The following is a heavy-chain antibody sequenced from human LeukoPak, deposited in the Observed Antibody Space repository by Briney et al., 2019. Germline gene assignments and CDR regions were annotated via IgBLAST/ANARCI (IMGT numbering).Heavy chain of an antibody. D-gene: IGHD3-9*01. CDR1: GGSISSYY. CDR3: ARLTGYSSESWFDP. J-gene: IGHJ5*02. V-gene: IGHV4-4*07. Sequence: SETLPLTCTVSGGSISSYYWSWIRQPAGKGLEWIGRIYTSGSTNYNPSLKSRVTMSVDTSKNQFSLKLSSVTAADTAVYYCARLTGYSSESWFDPWGQGTLVTVSS. CDR2: IYTSGST.